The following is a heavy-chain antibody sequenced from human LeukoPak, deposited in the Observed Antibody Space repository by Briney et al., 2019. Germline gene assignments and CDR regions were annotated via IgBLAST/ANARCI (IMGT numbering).Heavy chain of an antibody. D-gene: IGHD3-10*01. V-gene: IGHV4-4*02. CDR3: AREADVRRNQRMVRGPGRVFDY. J-gene: IGHJ4*02. Sequence: SETLSLTCAVSGGSISSSNWWSWVRQPPGKGLEWIGEIYHNGSTNYNPSLKSRVTISVDKSKNQFSLKLSSVTAADTAVYYCAREADVRRNQRMVRGPGRVFDYWGQGTLVTVSS. CDR1: GGSISSSNW. CDR2: IYHNGST.